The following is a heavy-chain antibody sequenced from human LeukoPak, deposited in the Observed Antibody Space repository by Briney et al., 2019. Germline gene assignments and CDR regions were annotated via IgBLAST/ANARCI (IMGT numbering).Heavy chain of an antibody. Sequence: GGSLRLSCVASRFSVSSNFMSWVRQAPGKGLEWVSVLYSGGRTDYADSVKGRFTISRDTSKNTLYLQMNSLTVEDTAVYYCARENGRGVISPYFDVWGQGTLVTVSS. CDR3: ARENGRGVISPYFDV. CDR1: RFSVSSNF. CDR2: LYSGGRT. J-gene: IGHJ4*02. V-gene: IGHV3-66*01. D-gene: IGHD3-10*01.